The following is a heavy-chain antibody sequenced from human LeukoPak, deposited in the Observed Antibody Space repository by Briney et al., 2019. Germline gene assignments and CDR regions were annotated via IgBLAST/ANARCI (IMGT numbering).Heavy chain of an antibody. V-gene: IGHV4-4*07. CDR2: IYTSGST. J-gene: IGHJ4*02. CDR3: ASSIAVAGTIDY. D-gene: IGHD6-19*01. CDR1: GGSISSYY. Sequence: SETLSLTCTVSGGSISSYYWSWIRQPAGKGLEWIGRIYTSGSTNCNPSLKSRVTISVDKSKNQFSLKLSSVTAADTAVYYCASSIAVAGTIDYWGQGTLVTVSS.